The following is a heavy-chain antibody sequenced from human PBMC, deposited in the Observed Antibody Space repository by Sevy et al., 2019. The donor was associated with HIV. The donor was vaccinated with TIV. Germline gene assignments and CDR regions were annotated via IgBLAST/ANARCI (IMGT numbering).Heavy chain of an antibody. CDR2: INPNSGGT. Sequence: ASVKVSCKASGYTFTGHYMHWVRQAPGQGLEWMGWINPNSGGTNYAQKFQGRVTMTRDTSISTAYMELSRLRSDDTAVYYCARTPGGKYCSGGSCDYYYGMDVWGQGTTVTVSS. CDR3: ARTPGGKYCSGGSCDYYYGMDV. V-gene: IGHV1-2*02. D-gene: IGHD2-15*01. CDR1: GYTFTGHY. J-gene: IGHJ6*02.